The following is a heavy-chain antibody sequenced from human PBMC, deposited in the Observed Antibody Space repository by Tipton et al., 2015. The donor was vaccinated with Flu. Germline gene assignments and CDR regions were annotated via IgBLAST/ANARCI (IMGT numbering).Heavy chain of an antibody. CDR1: GFTFSSYA. J-gene: IGHJ6*02. V-gene: IGHV3-23*01. Sequence: SLRLSCVASGFTFSSYAMSWVRQVPGKGLEWVSVISGSGGSTYYADSVKGRFTISRDNSKTTLYLQMNSLRVEDTAVYYCARDRVVGAAAGYYYYYYGIDVLGQGTTVTVSS. D-gene: IGHD1-26*01. CDR3: ARDRVVGAAAGYYYYYYGIDV. CDR2: ISGSGGST.